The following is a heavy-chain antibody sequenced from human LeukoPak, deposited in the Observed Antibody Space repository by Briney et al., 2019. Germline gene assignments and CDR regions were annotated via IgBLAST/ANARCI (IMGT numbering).Heavy chain of an antibody. CDR2: IYASGTT. D-gene: IGHD3-10*01. CDR3: ARETYYYGPGAFDP. CDR1: GDSISSYY. J-gene: IGHJ5*02. V-gene: IGHV4-4*07. Sequence: ASETLSLTCTVSGDSISSYYWSWIRQPAGKGLEWIGRIYASGTTNYNPSLKSRVTMSVDTSKNQFSLKVSSVTAAESAVYYCARETYYYGPGAFDPWGQGTLVTVSS.